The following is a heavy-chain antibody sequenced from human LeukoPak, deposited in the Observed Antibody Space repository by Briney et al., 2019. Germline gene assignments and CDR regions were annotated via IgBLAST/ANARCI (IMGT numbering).Heavy chain of an antibody. Sequence: GGSLRLSCAASGFTFSSYEMNWVRQAPGKGLEWVSHISSSGSTIYYADSVKGRFTISRDNAKNSLYLQMNSLRAEDTAVYYCARGPRQWLALYYFDYWGQGTLVTVSS. D-gene: IGHD6-19*01. CDR3: ARGPRQWLALYYFDY. V-gene: IGHV3-48*03. CDR2: ISSSGSTI. CDR1: GFTFSSYE. J-gene: IGHJ4*02.